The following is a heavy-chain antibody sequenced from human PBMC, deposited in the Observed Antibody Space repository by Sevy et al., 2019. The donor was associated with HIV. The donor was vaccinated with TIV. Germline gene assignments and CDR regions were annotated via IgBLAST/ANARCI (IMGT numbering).Heavy chain of an antibody. Sequence: GGSLILSCAASGFTVSSNYMSWVRHAPGKGLEWVSVIYSGGSTYYADSVKGRFTISRDNSKNTLYLQMNSLRAEDTAVYYCARDSSRVGAFDIWGQGTMVTVSS. J-gene: IGHJ3*02. CDR1: GFTVSSNY. CDR3: ARDSSRVGAFDI. CDR2: IYSGGST. D-gene: IGHD2-2*01. V-gene: IGHV3-53*01.